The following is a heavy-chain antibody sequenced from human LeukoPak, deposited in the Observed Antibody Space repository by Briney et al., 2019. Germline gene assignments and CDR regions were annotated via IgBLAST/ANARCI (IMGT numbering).Heavy chain of an antibody. J-gene: IGHJ6*02. Sequence: ASVKVSCKASGYTFTGYYMHWVRQAPGQGLEWVGWINPNSGGTNYAQKFQGRVTMTRDTSISTAYMELSRLRSDDTAVYYCARCVGSSWYGVPDYYYGMDVWGQGTTVTVSS. D-gene: IGHD6-13*01. V-gene: IGHV1-2*02. CDR3: ARCVGSSWYGVPDYYYGMDV. CDR2: INPNSGGT. CDR1: GYTFTGYY.